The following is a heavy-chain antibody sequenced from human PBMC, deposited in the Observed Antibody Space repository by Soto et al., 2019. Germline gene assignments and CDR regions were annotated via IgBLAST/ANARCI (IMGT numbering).Heavy chain of an antibody. CDR1: GFTFSSYA. V-gene: IGHV3-30*03. CDR2: ISYDGNNK. Sequence: GGSLRLSCAASGFTFSSYAMHWVRQAPGKGLEWVAVISYDGNNKYYADSVRGRFTISRDISKNTLYLQMSGLRPEDTAVYYCARAAPQKFESWGQGTLVTVSS. CDR3: ARAAPQKFES. J-gene: IGHJ4*02.